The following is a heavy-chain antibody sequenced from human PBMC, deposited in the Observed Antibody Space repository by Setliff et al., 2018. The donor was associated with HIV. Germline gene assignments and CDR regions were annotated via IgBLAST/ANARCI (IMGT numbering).Heavy chain of an antibody. D-gene: IGHD3-9*01. CDR1: GYRFTSYW. CDR3: ARALDFLTEQLNWFFPL. CDR2: IYPGASDI. V-gene: IGHV5-51*01. Sequence: GESLKISCEGSGYRFTSYWIAWVRQMPGKGLECMGIIYPGASDIRYSPSFQGQVTISADKSVSTAYLQWSSLKASDTAIYYCARALDFLTEQLNWFFPLWGRGTLVTVSS. J-gene: IGHJ2*01.